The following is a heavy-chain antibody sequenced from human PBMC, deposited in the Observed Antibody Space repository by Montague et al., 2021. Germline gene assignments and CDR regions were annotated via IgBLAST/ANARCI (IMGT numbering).Heavy chain of an antibody. CDR1: GFTFDSYD. J-gene: IGHJ6*02. CDR2: TNGRSTYI. Sequence: SLRLSCAGSGFTFDSYDMNWVRQAPGKGLEWVSSTNGRSTYIYYGDSMKGRVIISRDNAKNSLYLQMNSLRVEDTAIYYRARQEYGLDVWGQGTTVTVSS. V-gene: IGHV3-21*01. CDR3: ARQEYGLDV.